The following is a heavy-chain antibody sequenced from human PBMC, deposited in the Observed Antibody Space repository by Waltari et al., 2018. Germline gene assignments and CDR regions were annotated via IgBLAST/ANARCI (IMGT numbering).Heavy chain of an antibody. CDR2: INQDGSEK. V-gene: IGHV3-7*01. D-gene: IGHD3-10*01. CDR3: ARLRGAND. J-gene: IGHJ4*02. CDR1: GFTFSSYW. Sequence: EVQLVESGGGLVQPGGSLSLSCAASGFTFSSYWMIWVRKAPGQGREWVAHINQDGSEKSYVASVKGRFTISRDNAKQSLYLQMNSLRPDDTAIYYCARLRGANDWGQGTLVTVSS.